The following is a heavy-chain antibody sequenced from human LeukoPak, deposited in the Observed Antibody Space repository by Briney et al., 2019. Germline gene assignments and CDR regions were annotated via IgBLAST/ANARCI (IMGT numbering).Heavy chain of an antibody. CDR3: ASDYYDSSGFYFYSY. Sequence: SETLSLTCTVSGGSISSYYWSWIRQPPGKGLEWIGYIYYSGSTNYNPSLKSRVTISLDTSKNQFSLKLSSVTAADTAVYYCASDYYDSSGFYFYSYWGQGTLVTVSS. D-gene: IGHD3-22*01. V-gene: IGHV4-59*01. CDR1: GGSISSYY. J-gene: IGHJ4*02. CDR2: IYYSGST.